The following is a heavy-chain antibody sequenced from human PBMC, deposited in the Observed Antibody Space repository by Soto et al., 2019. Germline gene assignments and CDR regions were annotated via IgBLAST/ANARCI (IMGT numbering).Heavy chain of an antibody. CDR3: ARSNSVVDY. V-gene: IGHV3-74*01. Sequence: EVQLVESGGGLGQPGGSLRLSCAASGFTFNSYWMHWVRQAPGKGLVWVSRINSDGSGTSYAGSVRGRFTTSRDNGQNTQYLRMNSLRAEDTAVYYCARSNSVVDYWGQGTLVAVSS. J-gene: IGHJ4*02. CDR1: GFTFNSYW. D-gene: IGHD4-4*01. CDR2: INSDGSGT.